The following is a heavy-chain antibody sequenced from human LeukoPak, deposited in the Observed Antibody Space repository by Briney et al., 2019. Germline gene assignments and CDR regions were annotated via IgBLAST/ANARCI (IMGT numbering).Heavy chain of an antibody. V-gene: IGHV3-23*01. J-gene: IGHJ6*02. CDR3: ARESGYSYGYDYYGMDV. CDR2: ISPSGDST. Sequence: GGSLRLSCAASGFTFSSHSMSWVRQPPGEGLEWVAAISPSGDSTTYRDSVKGQFTISRDNSKNTLYLQMNSLRAEDTAVYYCARESGYSYGYDYYGMDVWGQGTTVTVSS. CDR1: GFTFSSHS. D-gene: IGHD5-18*01.